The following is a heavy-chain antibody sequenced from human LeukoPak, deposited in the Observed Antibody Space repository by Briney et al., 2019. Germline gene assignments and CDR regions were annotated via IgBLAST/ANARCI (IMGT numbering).Heavy chain of an antibody. CDR2: ISDYNSNK. V-gene: IGHV1-18*04. CDR1: GYTFTSYG. J-gene: IGHJ6*04. Sequence: ASVKVSCKASGYTFTSYGIRWVRQAPGQGLEWMAWISDYNSNKNYAHKLQGRVTMTTDKSTSTVYMQLRSLRSDDTAVYYWASDVAYYDSGAQHNYYYYGMDVWGKGTTVTVSS. D-gene: IGHD3-10*01. CDR3: ASDVAYYDSGAQHNYYYYGMDV.